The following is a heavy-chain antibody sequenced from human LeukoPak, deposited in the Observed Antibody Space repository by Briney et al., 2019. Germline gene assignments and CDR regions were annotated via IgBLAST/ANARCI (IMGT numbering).Heavy chain of an antibody. CDR3: AKSSIGYCSSTPCYYYMDV. Sequence: GGSLRLSCAASGFTFSTYAMSWVRQAPGKGLEWVSAIGGSGGTTYYADSVKGRFTISRDNSKNTLYLQMNSLRAEDTAVYYCAKSSIGYCSSTPCYYYMDVWGKGTTVTVSS. J-gene: IGHJ6*03. D-gene: IGHD2-2*01. CDR2: IGGSGGTT. CDR1: GFTFSTYA. V-gene: IGHV3-23*01.